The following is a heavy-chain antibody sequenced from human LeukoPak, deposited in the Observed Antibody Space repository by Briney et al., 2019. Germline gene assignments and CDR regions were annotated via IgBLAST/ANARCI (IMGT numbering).Heavy chain of an antibody. CDR1: GGSISSYY. CDR3: ARGGNYYGSGSYLIDY. V-gene: IGHV4-59*01. J-gene: IGHJ4*02. CDR2: IYYSGST. Sequence: PSETLSLTCTVSGGSISSYYWSWIRQPPGKGLEWIGYIYYSGSTNYNPSLKSRVTISVDTSKNQFSLKLSSVTAADTAVYYCARGGNYYGSGSYLIDYWGQGTLVTVSS. D-gene: IGHD3-10*01.